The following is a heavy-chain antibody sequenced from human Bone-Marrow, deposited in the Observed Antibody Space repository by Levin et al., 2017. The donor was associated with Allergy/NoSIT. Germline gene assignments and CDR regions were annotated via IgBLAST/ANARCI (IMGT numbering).Heavy chain of an antibody. Sequence: GGSLRLSCVASDFTFTSYALTWVRQAPGKGLEWVSLISGSGDSTYYADSVKGRFTISRDNSKNTLSLQMNSLRVDDTAVYYCAKAATSYDYGDYGWFDSWGQGTLVTISS. CDR3: AKAATSYDYGDYGWFDS. D-gene: IGHD4-17*01. CDR1: DFTFTSYA. J-gene: IGHJ5*01. V-gene: IGHV3-23*01. CDR2: ISGSGDST.